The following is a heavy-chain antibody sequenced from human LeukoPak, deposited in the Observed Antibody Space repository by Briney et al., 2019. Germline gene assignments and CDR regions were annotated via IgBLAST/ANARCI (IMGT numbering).Heavy chain of an antibody. CDR1: GFTVSSNY. D-gene: IGHD1-1*01. J-gene: IGHJ4*02. CDR3: ARKTGTTGEAFDY. V-gene: IGHV3-7*03. Sequence: GGSLRLSCAASGFTVSSNYVSWVRQAPGKGLEWVANIKVDGSEKYYVDSVKGRFTISRDNAENSLYLQMNSLRAEDTAVYYCARKTGTTGEAFDYWGQGTQVTVSS. CDR2: IKVDGSEK.